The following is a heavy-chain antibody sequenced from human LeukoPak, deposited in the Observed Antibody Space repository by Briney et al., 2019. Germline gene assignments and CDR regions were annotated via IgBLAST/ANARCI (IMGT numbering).Heavy chain of an antibody. CDR3: AKDFGSGRYAFDI. V-gene: IGHV3-30*02. Sequence: GGSLKLSCAASVFNIEGHNMHWVRQAPGKGLEWVSFIQHDGGRKWYVDSVKGRFTTSRDNSKNTLSLQMNDLRLEDTAVYYCAKDFGSGRYAFDIWGQGTIVTVSS. J-gene: IGHJ3*02. CDR1: VFNIEGHN. CDR2: IQHDGGRK. D-gene: IGHD3-10*01.